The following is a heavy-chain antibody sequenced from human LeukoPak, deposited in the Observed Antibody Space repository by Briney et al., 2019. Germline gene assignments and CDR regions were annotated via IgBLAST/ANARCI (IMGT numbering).Heavy chain of an antibody. V-gene: IGHV3-23*01. CDR2: ISGSGGST. J-gene: IGHJ4*02. D-gene: IGHD1-1*01. Sequence: GGSLRLSCAASGFTFSSYAMSWVRQAPGKGLEWVSAISGSGGSTYYADSVKGRFTISRDNAKNSLSLQMNSLRAEDTAVYYCARDQRATASTGSYFDYWGQGTLVTVSS. CDR3: ARDQRATASTGSYFDY. CDR1: GFTFSSYA.